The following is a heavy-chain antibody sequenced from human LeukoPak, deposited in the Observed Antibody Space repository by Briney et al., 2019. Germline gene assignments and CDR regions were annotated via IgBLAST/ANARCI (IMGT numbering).Heavy chain of an antibody. V-gene: IGHV1-69*05. J-gene: IGHJ4*02. Sequence: SVKVSCKASGGTFSSYAISWVRQAPGRGLEWMGGIIPIFGTANYAQKFQGRVTITTDESTSTAYMELSSLRSEDTAVYYCARGPRAYQLLHPAPYWGQGTLVTVSS. D-gene: IGHD2-2*02. CDR3: ARGPRAYQLLHPAPY. CDR2: IIPIFGTA. CDR1: GGTFSSYA.